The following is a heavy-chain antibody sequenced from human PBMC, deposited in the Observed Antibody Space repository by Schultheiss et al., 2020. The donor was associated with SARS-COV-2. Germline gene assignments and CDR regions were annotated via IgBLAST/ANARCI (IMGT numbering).Heavy chain of an antibody. CDR2: INSDGSST. J-gene: IGHJ6*02. D-gene: IGHD3-10*01. V-gene: IGHV3-74*01. CDR3: ARAGTVRAPRNYGMDV. CDR1: GFTFSSYW. Sequence: GGSLRLSCAASGFTFSSYWMHWVRQAPGKGLVWVSRINSDGSSTSYADSVKGRFTISRDNSKNTLYLQMNSLRAEDTAVYSCARAGTVRAPRNYGMDVWGLGTTVTVSS.